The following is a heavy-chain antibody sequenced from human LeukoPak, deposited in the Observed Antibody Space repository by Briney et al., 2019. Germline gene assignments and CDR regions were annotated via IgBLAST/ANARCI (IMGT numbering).Heavy chain of an antibody. CDR3: ASGAYTYYYMDV. J-gene: IGHJ6*03. CDR2: IYYSGST. Sequence: SETLSLTCTVSGGSISSYYWSWIRQPPGRGLEWIGYIYYSGSTNYNPSLKSRVTISVDTSKNQFSLKLSSVTAADTAVYYCASGAYTYYYMDVWGKGTTVTISS. V-gene: IGHV4-59*01. D-gene: IGHD3-10*01. CDR1: GGSISSYY.